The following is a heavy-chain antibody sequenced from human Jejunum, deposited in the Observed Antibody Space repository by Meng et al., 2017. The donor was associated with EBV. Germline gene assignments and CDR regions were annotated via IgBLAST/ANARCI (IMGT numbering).Heavy chain of an antibody. J-gene: IGHJ4*02. Sequence: EGQLVEAGGGLVPPGDSLRLSCAASGFTLSSYWMHWVRQAPGKGLVWVSRINSDGSKTNYADSVKGRFTISRDNAKNTLYLQMNSLRAEDTAAYYCSRDLAGSDDYWGQGTLVTVSS. CDR2: INSDGSKT. CDR3: SRDLAGSDDY. V-gene: IGHV3-74*01. D-gene: IGHD1-14*01. CDR1: GFTLSSYW.